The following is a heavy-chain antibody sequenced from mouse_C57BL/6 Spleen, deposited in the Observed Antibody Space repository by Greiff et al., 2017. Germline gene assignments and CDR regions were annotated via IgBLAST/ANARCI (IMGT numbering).Heavy chain of an antibody. Sequence: EVQLVESGGGLVKPGGSLKLSCAASGFTFSDYGMHWVRQAPEKGLEWVAYISRGSSTIYYADTVKGRFTISRDNAKNTLFLQMTSLRSEDTAMYYCAREGLGRYFDVWGTGTTVTVSS. CDR2: ISRGSSTI. V-gene: IGHV5-17*01. J-gene: IGHJ1*03. CDR1: GFTFSDYG. D-gene: IGHD4-1*01. CDR3: AREGLGRYFDV.